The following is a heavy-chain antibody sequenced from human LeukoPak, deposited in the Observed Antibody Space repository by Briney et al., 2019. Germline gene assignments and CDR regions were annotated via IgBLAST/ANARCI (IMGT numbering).Heavy chain of an antibody. D-gene: IGHD3-10*01. CDR2: FDPEDGET. Sequence: ASVKVSCQVSGYTLTELSMHWVRQAPGKGLEWMGGFDPEDGETIYAQKFQGRVTMTEDTSTDTAYMELSSLRSEDTAVYYCATVMVRGVPQYNWFDPWGQGTLVTVSS. CDR1: GYTLTELS. CDR3: ATVMVRGVPQYNWFDP. V-gene: IGHV1-24*01. J-gene: IGHJ5*02.